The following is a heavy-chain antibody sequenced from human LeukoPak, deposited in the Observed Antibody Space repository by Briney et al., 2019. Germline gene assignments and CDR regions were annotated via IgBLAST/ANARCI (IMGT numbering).Heavy chain of an antibody. Sequence: PGGSLRLSCAASGFTFSSYEVNWVRQAPGKGLDWVSYISSSGTTIYYADSVKGRFTISSDNAKNSLYLQMNSLRAEDTAVYYCARGGIPPDYWGQGTLVTVSS. CDR3: ARGGIPPDY. V-gene: IGHV3-48*03. CDR1: GFTFSSYE. D-gene: IGHD2-2*02. J-gene: IGHJ4*02. CDR2: ISSSGTTI.